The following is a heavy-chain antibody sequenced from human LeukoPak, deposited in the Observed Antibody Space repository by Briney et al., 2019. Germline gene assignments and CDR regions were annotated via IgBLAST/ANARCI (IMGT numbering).Heavy chain of an antibody. CDR2: MNPNSGNT. CDR3: ARGPIFGSGSYFDY. V-gene: IGHV1-8*01. D-gene: IGHD3-10*01. Sequence: ASVKVSCKASGYTFTSYDINWVRQATGQGLEWMGWMNPNSGNTGYAQKFQGRVTLTRDTSISTAYMELSNLRSEDTAVYYCARGPIFGSGSYFDYWAQGTLVTVSS. J-gene: IGHJ4*02. CDR1: GYTFTSYD.